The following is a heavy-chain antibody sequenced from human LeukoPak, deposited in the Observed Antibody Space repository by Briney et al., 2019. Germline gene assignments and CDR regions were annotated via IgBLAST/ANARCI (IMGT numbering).Heavy chain of an antibody. CDR1: GGSISSYY. Sequence: SETRSLTCTVSGGSISSYYWSWIRQPPGKGLEWIGYIYYSGSTNYNPSLKSRVTISVDTSKNQFSLKLSSVTAADTAVYYCARGGVVVAATNPYYYYYMDVWGKGTTVTVSS. D-gene: IGHD2-15*01. J-gene: IGHJ6*03. CDR3: ARGGVVVAATNPYYYYYMDV. CDR2: IYYSGST. V-gene: IGHV4-59*01.